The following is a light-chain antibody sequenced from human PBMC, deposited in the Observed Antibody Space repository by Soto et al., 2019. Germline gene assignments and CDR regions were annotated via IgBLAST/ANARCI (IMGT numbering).Light chain of an antibody. J-gene: IGLJ1*01. CDR2: DVS. CDR3: CSYAGSYTSYV. V-gene: IGLV2-11*01. CDR1: SSDVDGYNY. Sequence: QSVLTQPRSVSGSPGQSVTISCTGTSSDVDGYNYVSWYQQHPGKAPKLMIYDVSERPSGVPDRFSGSKSGNMASLTISGLQAEDEADYYCCSYAGSYTSYVFGTGTKLTVL.